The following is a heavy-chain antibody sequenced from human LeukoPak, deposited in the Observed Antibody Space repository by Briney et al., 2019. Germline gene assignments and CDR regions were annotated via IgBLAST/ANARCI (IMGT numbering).Heavy chain of an antibody. CDR3: ARSPRVTAYGSGSYPDY. Sequence: SETLSLTCAVYGGSFSGYYWSWIRQPPGKGLECIGEINHSGSTNYNPSLKSRVTISVDTSKNQFSLKLSSVTAADTAVYYCARSPRVTAYGSGSYPDYWGQGTLVTVSS. CDR1: GGSFSGYY. CDR2: INHSGST. J-gene: IGHJ4*02. D-gene: IGHD3-10*01. V-gene: IGHV4-34*01.